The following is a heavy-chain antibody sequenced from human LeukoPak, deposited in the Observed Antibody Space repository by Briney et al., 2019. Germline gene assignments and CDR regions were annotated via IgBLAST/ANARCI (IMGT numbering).Heavy chain of an antibody. D-gene: IGHD6-13*01. V-gene: IGHV4-61*02. Sequence: SQTLSLTCTVSGGSISSGSYYWSWIRQPAGKGLEWIGRIYTSGSTNYNPSLKSRVTISVDTSKNQFSLKLSSVTAADTAVYYCARRGLAGAAAWNYWGQGTLVTVSS. CDR1: GGSISSGSYY. CDR3: ARRGLAGAAAWNY. J-gene: IGHJ4*02. CDR2: IYTSGST.